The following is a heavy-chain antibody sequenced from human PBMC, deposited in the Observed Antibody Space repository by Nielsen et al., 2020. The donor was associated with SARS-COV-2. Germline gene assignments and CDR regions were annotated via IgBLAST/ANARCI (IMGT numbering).Heavy chain of an antibody. CDR1: GYTFTSYD. D-gene: IGHD2-15*01. J-gene: IGHJ3*02. CDR3: ARGARYCSGGSCSDAFDI. CDR2: MNPNSGNT. Sequence: ASVKVSCKASGYTFTSYDINWVRQATGQGLEWMGWMNPNSGNTGHAQKFQGRVTMTRNTSISTAYMELSSLRSEDTAVYYCARGARYCSGGSCSDAFDIWGQGTMVTVSS. V-gene: IGHV1-8*01.